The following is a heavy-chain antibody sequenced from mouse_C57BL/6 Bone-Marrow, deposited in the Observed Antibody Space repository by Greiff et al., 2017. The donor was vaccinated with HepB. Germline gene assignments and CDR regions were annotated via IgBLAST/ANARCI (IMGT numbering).Heavy chain of an antibody. CDR1: GFTFSSYA. D-gene: IGHD2-4*01. CDR2: ISDGGSYT. CDR3: ARDRGDYDGDY. V-gene: IGHV5-4*01. Sequence: DVQLVESGGGLVKPGGSLKLSCAASGFTFSSYAMSWVRQTPEKRLEWVATISDGGSYTYYPDNVKGRFTISRDNAKNNLYLQMSHLKSEDTAMYYCARDRGDYDGDYWGQGTTLTVSS. J-gene: IGHJ2*01.